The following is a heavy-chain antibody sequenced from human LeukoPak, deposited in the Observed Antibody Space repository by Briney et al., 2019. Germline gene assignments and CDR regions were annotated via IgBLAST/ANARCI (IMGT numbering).Heavy chain of an antibody. V-gene: IGHV3-7*03. CDR3: ARIGYSSSSFDF. D-gene: IGHD6-6*01. CDR1: GFTFSNYW. CDR2: LKQDGSVE. J-gene: IGHJ4*02. Sequence: PGGSLRLSCAASGFTFSNYWMSWVSPAPGNGLEWVANLKQDGSVEYSAVSVKGRFTISRDNTKESVNLQMISLRAEDTAVYYCARIGYSSSSFDFWGQGTLVTVSS.